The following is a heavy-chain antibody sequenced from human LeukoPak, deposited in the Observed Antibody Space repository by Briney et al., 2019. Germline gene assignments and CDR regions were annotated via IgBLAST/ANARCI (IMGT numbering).Heavy chain of an antibody. J-gene: IGHJ4*02. CDR3: ARDLRRLSWLPPSGDY. CDR1: GYTFTSYG. V-gene: IGHV1-18*01. D-gene: IGHD3-22*01. CDR2: ISAYNGNT. Sequence: ASVKVSCKASGYTFTSYGIIWVRQAPGQGLEWMGWISAYNGNTNYAQKLQGRVTMTTDTSTSTAYMELRSLRSDDTAVYYCARDLRRLSWLPPSGDYWGQGTLVTVSS.